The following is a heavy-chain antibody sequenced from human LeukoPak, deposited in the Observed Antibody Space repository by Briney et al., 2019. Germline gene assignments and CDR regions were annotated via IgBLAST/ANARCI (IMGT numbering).Heavy chain of an antibody. V-gene: IGHV3-11*04. CDR3: AREGYCSSTSCYRDAFDI. CDR2: ISRGGGTT. J-gene: IGHJ3*02. Sequence: PGGCLRLSCAASGFTFSDYYMSWIRQAPGRGLEWLSYISRGGGTTYYVDSVKGRFTISRDNAKNSLYLQMNSLRAEDTAVYYCAREGYCSSTSCYRDAFDIWGQGTMVTVSS. D-gene: IGHD2-2*01. CDR1: GFTFSDYY.